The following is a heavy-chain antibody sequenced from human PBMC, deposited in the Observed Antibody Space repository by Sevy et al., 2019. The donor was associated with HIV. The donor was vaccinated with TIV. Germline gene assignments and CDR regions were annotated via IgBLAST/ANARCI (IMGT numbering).Heavy chain of an antibody. V-gene: IGHV3-21*01. CDR1: GFTFSTYT. J-gene: IGHJ3*01. D-gene: IGHD3-10*01. Sequence: GGSLRLSCAASGFTFSTYTMNWVRQAPGKGLEWVSSISFSNNYIYYTDSVKGRFTIPRDNSKNSVYLEMNSLRAEDTAVYYCARPYGSGSWEAFDLWGQGTLVTVSS. CDR3: ARPYGSGSWEAFDL. CDR2: ISFSNNYI.